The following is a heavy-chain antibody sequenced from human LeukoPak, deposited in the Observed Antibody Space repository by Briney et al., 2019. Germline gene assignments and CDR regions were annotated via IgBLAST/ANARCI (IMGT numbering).Heavy chain of an antibody. V-gene: IGHV3-7*01. CDR1: GFTFSSYW. J-gene: IGHJ4*02. CDR2: IKQDGSEK. CDR3: ARDWHSGSYYIDY. D-gene: IGHD1-26*01. Sequence: GGSLRLSCAASGFTFSSYWMSWVRQAPGKGLKWVANIKQDGSEKYYVDSVKGRFTISRDNAKNSLYLQMNSLRAEDTAVYYCARDWHSGSYYIDYWGQGTLVTVSS.